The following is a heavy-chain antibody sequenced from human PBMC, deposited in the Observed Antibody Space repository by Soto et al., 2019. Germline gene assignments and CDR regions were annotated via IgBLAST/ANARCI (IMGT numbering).Heavy chain of an antibody. D-gene: IGHD3-22*01. V-gene: IGHV1-69*13. CDR3: ARGGVNYYDSSGYFDY. CDR1: GGTFSSYA. Sequence: SVKVSCKASGGTFSSYAISWVRQAPGQGLEWMGGIIPIFGTANYAQKFQGRVTITADESTSTAYMELSSLRSEDTAVYYCARGGVNYYDSSGYFDYWGQGTLVTVPQ. CDR2: IIPIFGTA. J-gene: IGHJ4*02.